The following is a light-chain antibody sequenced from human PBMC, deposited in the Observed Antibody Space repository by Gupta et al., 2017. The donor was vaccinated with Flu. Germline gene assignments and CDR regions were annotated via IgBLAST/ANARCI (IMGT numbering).Light chain of an antibody. J-gene: IGLJ3*02. V-gene: IGLV1-40*01. CDR3: QSYDSSLSYSGV. Sequence: QSVLTHPPSVSGAPGERVTLSCTGSDSNIGVNFDVHWYVQFPGRAPKPLVSGNNIRPPGVPDRFSASRSGSAASLAITGLRPEDEDDYYCQSYDSSLSYSGVFGGGTKLSVL. CDR1: DSNIGVNFD. CDR2: GNN.